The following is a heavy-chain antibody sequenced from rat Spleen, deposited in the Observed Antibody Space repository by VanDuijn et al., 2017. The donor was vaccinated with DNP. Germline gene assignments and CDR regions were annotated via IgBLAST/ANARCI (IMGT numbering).Heavy chain of an antibody. V-gene: IGHV5-25*01. Sequence: EVQLVESGGGLVQPGRSMKLSCAASGFTFSNYYMAWVRQAPTKGLEWVAFISFDGGSTYYPDSVNGRFTIFRDYATSSLYLQMNSLRSEDTATYYCARGSTSIYWYFDFWGPGTMVTVSS. CDR2: ISFDGGST. J-gene: IGHJ1*01. CDR1: GFTFSNYY. CDR3: ARGSTSIYWYFDF. D-gene: IGHD3-1*01.